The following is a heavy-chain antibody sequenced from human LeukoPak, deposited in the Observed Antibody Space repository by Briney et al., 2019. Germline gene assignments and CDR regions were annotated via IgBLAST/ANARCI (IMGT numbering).Heavy chain of an antibody. Sequence: GGSLRLSCAASGFTFSNAWMTWVRQAPGKGLEWVGRIKSKTAGGTTDYAAPVKGRFTISRDDSKNTLYLQMNSLKTEDTAVYYCARPRYNWNDGAPDAFDIWGQGTMVTVSS. CDR1: GFTFSNAW. CDR2: IKSKTAGGTT. D-gene: IGHD1-20*01. V-gene: IGHV3-15*01. CDR3: ARPRYNWNDGAPDAFDI. J-gene: IGHJ3*02.